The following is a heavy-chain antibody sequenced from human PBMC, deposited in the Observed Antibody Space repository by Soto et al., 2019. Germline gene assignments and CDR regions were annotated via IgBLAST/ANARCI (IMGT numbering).Heavy chain of an antibody. CDR1: GDSISSGGYS. V-gene: IGHV4-31*03. D-gene: IGHD3-10*01. CDR2: IYDSGTT. CDR3: ARQIAGRGYFDF. Sequence: SETLSLTCTVSGDSISSGGYSWSWIRQLPGKGLEWIGYIYDSGTTYNNPSLKSRLTMSVDTSKSQFSLKLNSVTAADTAVYYCARQIAGRGYFDFWGQGTLVTVSS. J-gene: IGHJ4*02.